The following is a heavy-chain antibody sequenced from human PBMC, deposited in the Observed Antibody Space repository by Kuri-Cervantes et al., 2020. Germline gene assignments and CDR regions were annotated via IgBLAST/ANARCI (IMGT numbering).Heavy chain of an antibody. J-gene: IGHJ5*02. Sequence: ASVKVSCKASGYTFTGYYMHWVRQAPGQGLEWMGWINPNSGGTNYAQKFQGWVTMTRDTSISTAYMELSSLRSEDTAVYYCARGESWIDPWGQGTLVTVSS. V-gene: IGHV1-2*04. CDR1: GYTFTGYY. CDR2: INPNSGGT. CDR3: ARGESWIDP.